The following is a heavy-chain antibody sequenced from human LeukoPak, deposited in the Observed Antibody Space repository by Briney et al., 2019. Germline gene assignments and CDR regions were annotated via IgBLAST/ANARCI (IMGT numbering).Heavy chain of an antibody. CDR2: IYHSGST. V-gene: IGHV4-4*02. CDR3: ARGGSSNWTPFDY. CDR1: GGSISSSNW. D-gene: IGHD6-13*01. J-gene: IGHJ4*02. Sequence: TSETLSLTCAVSGGSISSSNWWSWVRQPPGKGLEWIGEIYHSGSTNYNPSLKSRVTISVGKSRKHFSLKLNSVTAADTAVYYCARGGSSNWTPFDYWGQGTLVTFSS.